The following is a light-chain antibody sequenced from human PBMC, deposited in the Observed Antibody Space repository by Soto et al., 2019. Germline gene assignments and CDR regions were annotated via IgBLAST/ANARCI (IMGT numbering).Light chain of an antibody. CDR1: QGIGTY. V-gene: IGKV1-39*01. CDR3: QQSYSTLIT. CDR2: AAS. J-gene: IGKJ5*01. Sequence: QMTQSPSSLSASIGDRVTITCRASQGIGTYLAWYQQRPGKVPXLLIYAASXXQSGVPSRLSGSGSGTDFTLTISSLQPEDFATYYCQQSYSTLITFGQGTRLEIK.